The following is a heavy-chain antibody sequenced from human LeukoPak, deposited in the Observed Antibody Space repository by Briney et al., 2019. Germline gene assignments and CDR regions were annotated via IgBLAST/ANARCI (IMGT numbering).Heavy chain of an antibody. CDR2: MNPNSGNT. CDR3: ARDQGRNWLDP. J-gene: IGHJ5*02. CDR1: GYTLTELS. Sequence: ASVKVSCKVSGYTLTELSMHWVRQAPGKGLEWMGWMNPNSGNTGYAQKFQGRVAVTTDTSTSTAYMDLRSLTSDDTAVYYCARDQGRNWLDPWGQGTLVTVSS. V-gene: IGHV1-8*01.